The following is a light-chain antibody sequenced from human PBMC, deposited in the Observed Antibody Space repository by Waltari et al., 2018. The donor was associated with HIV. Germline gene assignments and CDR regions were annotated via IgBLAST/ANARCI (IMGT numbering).Light chain of an antibody. Sequence: SYELTQPPSVSVSPGQTASITCSGDKLGDKYACWYQQKPGQSPVLVIYHDIQRPSGIPERFSGSNSGNTATLTISGTQAMDEADYYCQAWDSSTVVSGGGTKLTVL. CDR2: HDI. V-gene: IGLV3-1*01. CDR3: QAWDSSTVV. CDR1: KLGDKY. J-gene: IGLJ2*01.